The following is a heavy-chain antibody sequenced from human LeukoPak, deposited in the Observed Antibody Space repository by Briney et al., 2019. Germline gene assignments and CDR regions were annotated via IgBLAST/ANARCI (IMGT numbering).Heavy chain of an antibody. CDR3: ARDVYGDYDWFDP. V-gene: IGHV4-59*01. D-gene: IGHD4-17*01. J-gene: IGHJ5*02. CDR2: IYYSGST. Sequence: SETLSLTCTVSGGSISSYYWSWIRQPPGKGLEWIGYIYYSGSTNYNPSLKSRVTISVDTSKNQFSLKLSFVTAADTAVYYCARDVYGDYDWFDPWGQGTLVTVSS. CDR1: GGSISSYY.